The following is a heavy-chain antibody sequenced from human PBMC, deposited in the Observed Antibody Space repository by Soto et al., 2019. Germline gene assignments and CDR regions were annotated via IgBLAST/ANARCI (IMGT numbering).Heavy chain of an antibody. CDR3: ARPKTIGAAAGKGWFDP. Sequence: NRPLTNTVSVSSINSNRYYWAWIRQPPGKGLEWIGSIFYTGSTYYSPSLKGRLTISVDPSKNQFSLKPTYVTAADTAMYYCARPKTIGAAAGKGWFDPWGQGTLVTVS. D-gene: IGHD6-13*01. CDR1: VSSINSNRYY. V-gene: IGHV4-39*01. J-gene: IGHJ5*02. CDR2: IFYTGST.